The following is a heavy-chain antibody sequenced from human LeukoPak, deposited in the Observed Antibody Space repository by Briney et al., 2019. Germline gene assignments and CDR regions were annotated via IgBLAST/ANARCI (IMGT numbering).Heavy chain of an antibody. CDR1: GFTFSNYA. Sequence: GGSLRLSCADSGFTFSNYAMTWVRQAPGKGLECVSVIYSRGGTYYADSVQGRFTISRDASKNTLFLQMNSLRADDTAVYYCARKTDSSGSGDYWGQGTLVTVSS. CDR2: IYSRGGT. D-gene: IGHD3-22*01. J-gene: IGHJ4*02. V-gene: IGHV3-53*01. CDR3: ARKTDSSGSGDY.